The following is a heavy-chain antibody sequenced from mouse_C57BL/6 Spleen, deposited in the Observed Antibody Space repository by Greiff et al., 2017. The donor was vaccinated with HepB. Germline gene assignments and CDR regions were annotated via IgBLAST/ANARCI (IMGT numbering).Heavy chain of an antibody. CDR3: ANYDGSRGAWFAY. CDR2: IYPGSGST. CDR1: GYTFTSYW. V-gene: IGHV1-55*01. Sequence: QVQLQQSGAELVKPGASVKMSCKASGYTFTSYWITWVKQRPGQGLEWIGDIYPGSGSTNYNEKFKSKATLTVDTSSSTAYMQLSSLTSEDSAVYYCANYDGSRGAWFAYWGQGTLVTVSA. J-gene: IGHJ3*01. D-gene: IGHD1-1*01.